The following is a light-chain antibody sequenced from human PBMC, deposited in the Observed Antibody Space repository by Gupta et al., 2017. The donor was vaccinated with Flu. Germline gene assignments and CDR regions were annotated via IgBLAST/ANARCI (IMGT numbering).Light chain of an antibody. V-gene: IGKV2-28*01. Sequence: VTPAEPASISCRSSETRRHRNGHKYLNWYLRKPGQTPQLLLYMASKRASGVPDRFSGSVSGTDFTLKISRGEAEDVVMYYCRQWLHIPSTLGQGTRVEIK. CDR1: ETRRHRNGHKY. J-gene: IGKJ1*01. CDR3: RQWLHIPST. CDR2: MAS.